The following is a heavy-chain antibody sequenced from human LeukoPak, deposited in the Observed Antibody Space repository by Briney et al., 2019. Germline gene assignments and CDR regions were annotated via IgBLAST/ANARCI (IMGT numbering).Heavy chain of an antibody. J-gene: IGHJ5*02. CDR3: ARRDYRAWIDP. D-gene: IGHD2-21*01. Sequence: PSETLSLTCSVSGGSISASSHYWAWVRQPPGKGLEWIGSVYYTGSTRYNTSLKSRVTISVDMSKNDLFLTVNSVTAADTSFYYCARRDYRAWIDPWGQGILVTVSP. V-gene: IGHV4-39*01. CDR1: GGSISASSHY. CDR2: VYYTGST.